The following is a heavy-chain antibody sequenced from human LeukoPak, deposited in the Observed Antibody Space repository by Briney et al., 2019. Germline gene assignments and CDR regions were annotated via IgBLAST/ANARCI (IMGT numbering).Heavy chain of an antibody. V-gene: IGHV3-23*01. D-gene: IGHD3-9*01. Sequence: PGGSLRLSCAASGFTFSSYAMSWVRQAPGKGLEWVSAISGSGCSTYYADSVKGRFTISRDNSKNTLYLQMNSLRAEDTAVYDCAKDRKGSLGLRDFDWLFDYWGQGTLVTVSS. CDR2: ISGSGCST. J-gene: IGHJ4*02. CDR3: AKDRKGSLGLRDFDWLFDY. CDR1: GFTFSSYA.